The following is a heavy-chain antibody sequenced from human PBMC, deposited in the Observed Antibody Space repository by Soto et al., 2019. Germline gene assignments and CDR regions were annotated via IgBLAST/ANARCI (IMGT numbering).Heavy chain of an antibody. CDR1: GFTFSGSA. J-gene: IGHJ6*03. CDR2: IRSKANSYAT. V-gene: IGHV3-73*01. CDR3: TRGGFGELFGFYYYYYMDV. D-gene: IGHD3-10*01. Sequence: GGSLRLSCAASGFTFSGSAMHWVRQASGKGLEWVGRIRSKANSYATAYAASVKGRFTISRDDSKNTAYLQMNSLKTEDTAVYYCTRGGFGELFGFYYYYYMDVWGKGTTVTVSS.